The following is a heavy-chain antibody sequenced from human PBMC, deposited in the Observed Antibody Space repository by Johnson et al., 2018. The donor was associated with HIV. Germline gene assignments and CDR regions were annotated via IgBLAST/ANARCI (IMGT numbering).Heavy chain of an antibody. Sequence: QMQLVESGGGVVQPGRSLRLSCAASGFTFSSYAMHWVRQAPGKGLEWVAVISYDGSNKYYADSVKGRFTISRDNSKNTLYLQMNSLRAEDTAVYYCARAFDPRAFDIWGQGTMVTVSS. J-gene: IGHJ3*02. CDR3: ARAFDPRAFDI. CDR1: GFTFSSYA. CDR2: ISYDGSNK. D-gene: IGHD2/OR15-2a*01. V-gene: IGHV3-30-3*01.